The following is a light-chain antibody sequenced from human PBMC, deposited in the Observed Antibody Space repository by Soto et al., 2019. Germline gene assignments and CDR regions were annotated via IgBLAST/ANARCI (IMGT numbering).Light chain of an antibody. CDR3: QQSYSAPYT. Sequence: DIPMTQSPSSLSASVGDSVTITCRARQSISNYLNWYRHKPGKAPELLIYAASSLQSGVPSRVSGGGSGTDFTRTISSLQPEDIATYYCQQSYSAPYTFGQGTKVEI. CDR1: QSISNY. CDR2: AAS. J-gene: IGKJ2*01. V-gene: IGKV1-39*01.